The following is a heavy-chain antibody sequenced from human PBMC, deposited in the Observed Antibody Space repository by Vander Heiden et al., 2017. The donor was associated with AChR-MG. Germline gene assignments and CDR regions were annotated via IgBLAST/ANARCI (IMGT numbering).Heavy chain of an antibody. CDR3: ARDPSITMVRGVIRYYYGMDV. D-gene: IGHD3-10*01. J-gene: IGHJ6*02. CDR1: GGTFSSYA. CDR2: IIPIFGTA. Sequence: QVQLVQSGAEVKKPGSSVKLSCKPSGGTFSSYAISWVRQAPGQGLEWMGGIIPIFGTANYAQKFQGRVTITADESTSTAYMELSSLRSEDTAVYYCARDPSITMVRGVIRYYYGMDVWGQGTTVTVSS. V-gene: IGHV1-69*01.